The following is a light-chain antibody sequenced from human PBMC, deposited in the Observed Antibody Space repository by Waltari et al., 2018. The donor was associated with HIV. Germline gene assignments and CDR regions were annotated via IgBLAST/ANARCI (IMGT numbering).Light chain of an antibody. CDR1: QTVSSNY. J-gene: IGKJ3*01. CDR2: GTS. CDR3: QQYGSSPT. Sequence: QSPGTLSLSPGERATLSCRASQTVSSNYLAWYQQKPGQAPRLLIYGTSSRAIGIPDRFSGSGSGTDFTLNINRLEPEDFAVYYCQQYGSSPTFGPGTKVDIK. V-gene: IGKV3-20*01.